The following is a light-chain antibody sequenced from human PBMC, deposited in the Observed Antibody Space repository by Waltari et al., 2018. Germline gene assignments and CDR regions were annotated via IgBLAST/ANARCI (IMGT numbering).Light chain of an antibody. J-gene: IGKJ2*03. CDR1: QSISKN. Sequence: VTLSVSPGERATLSCRASQSISKNLAWYQQKTGHAPRLLIYGASTRATGIPARFSGSGSGTEFTLTISNLQTEDFAVYYCQQYNHWYSFGQGTKLEIK. CDR2: GAS. V-gene: IGKV3-15*01. CDR3: QQYNHWYS.